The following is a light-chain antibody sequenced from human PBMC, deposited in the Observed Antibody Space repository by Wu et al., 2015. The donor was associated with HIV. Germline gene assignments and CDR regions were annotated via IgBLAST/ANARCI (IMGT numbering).Light chain of an antibody. CDR3: QQHNKWPLT. Sequence: EIVLTQSPATLSLSPGERATLSCRASQSVSSYLAWYQQKPGQAPRLLIYDASNRATGIPARFSGSGFATDFTLTISSLEPEDFAVYYCQQHNKWPLTFGQGTRLDIK. CDR1: QSVSSY. CDR2: DAS. J-gene: IGKJ5*01. V-gene: IGKV3-11*01.